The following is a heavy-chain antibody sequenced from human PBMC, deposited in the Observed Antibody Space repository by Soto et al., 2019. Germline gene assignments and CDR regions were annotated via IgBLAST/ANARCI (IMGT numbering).Heavy chain of an antibody. CDR3: VMVDNYVTPTPQDV. Sequence: QVQLVQSGDEVKKPGASVKVSCKASGYIFVNYGIAWVRQAPGQELESMGWISPYTGNTHSATKVQGRLTMTTDTSTSTAYMDLGSLTSDDTAVYYCVMVDNYVTPTPQDVWGQGTTVTVSS. CDR2: ISPYTGNT. D-gene: IGHD3-16*01. V-gene: IGHV1-18*01. CDR1: GYIFVNYG. J-gene: IGHJ6*02.